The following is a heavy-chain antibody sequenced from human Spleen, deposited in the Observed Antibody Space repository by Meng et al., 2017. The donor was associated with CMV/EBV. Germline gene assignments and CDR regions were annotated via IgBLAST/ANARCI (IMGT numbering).Heavy chain of an antibody. CDR3: ARAEYSSSSREVGFDY. V-gene: IGHV3-53*01. J-gene: IGHJ4*02. Sequence: SGFTVSSNYMSGVRQAPGKGLEWVSVIYSGGSTYYADSVKGRFTISRDNSKNTLYLQMNSLRAEDTAVYYCARAEYSSSSREVGFDYWGQGTLVTVSS. CDR1: GFTVSSNY. D-gene: IGHD6-6*01. CDR2: IYSGGST.